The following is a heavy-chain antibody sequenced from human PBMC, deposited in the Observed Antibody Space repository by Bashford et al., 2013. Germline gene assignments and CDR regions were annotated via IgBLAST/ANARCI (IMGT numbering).Heavy chain of an antibody. CDR1: GGTFSSYA. V-gene: IGHV1-69*06. CDR2: IIPMFGSK. D-gene: IGHD3-3*01. J-gene: IGHJ6*03. Sequence: SVKVSCKASGGTFSSYAISWVRQAPGQGLEWMGGIIPMFGSKNYAQKFQGRVTITADKFMSTAYMELNKLRSEDTAVYYCAREGLARITIFGVVTDYYYYYMDVWGKGTTVTVSS. CDR3: AREGLARITIFGVVTDYYYYYMDV.